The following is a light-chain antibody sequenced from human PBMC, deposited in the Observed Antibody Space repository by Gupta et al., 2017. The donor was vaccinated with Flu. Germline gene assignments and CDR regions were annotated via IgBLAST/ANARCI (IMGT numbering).Light chain of an antibody. V-gene: IGKV3-11*01. Sequence: EIVLTHSPATLSLSPGERATLFCRASQSVSTYLAWYQHKPGQAPRLLIYDASNTATGIPARFSGSGSGTDFTLTISSLEPEDFAFYYCQKRSNWPPYTFGQGTRLEIK. CDR1: QSVSTY. CDR3: QKRSNWPPYT. J-gene: IGKJ2*01. CDR2: DAS.